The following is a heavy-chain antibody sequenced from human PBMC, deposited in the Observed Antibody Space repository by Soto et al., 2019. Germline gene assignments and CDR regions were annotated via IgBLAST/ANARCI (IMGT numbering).Heavy chain of an antibody. Sequence: QVQLVESGGGVVQPGRSLRLSCAASGFTFSSYGMHWVRQAPGKGLEWVAVIGYDGSNKYYADSVKGRFTISRDNSKNTLYLQMNSLRAEDTAVYYCAREGRVYRYGYSPLDLWGRGTLVTVSS. CDR3: AREGRVYRYGYSPLDL. CDR2: IGYDGSNK. V-gene: IGHV3-33*01. J-gene: IGHJ2*01. D-gene: IGHD5-18*01. CDR1: GFTFSSYG.